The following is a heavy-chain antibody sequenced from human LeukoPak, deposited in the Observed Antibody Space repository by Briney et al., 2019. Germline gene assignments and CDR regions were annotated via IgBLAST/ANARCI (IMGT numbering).Heavy chain of an antibody. V-gene: IGHV3-74*01. CDR3: ATKQWLAPPPDS. J-gene: IGHJ4*02. CDR2: INTDETVT. Sequence: GGSLRLSCAASGFTFSKYWMLWVRQAPGKGLESVSRINTDETVTTYADSVKGRFTVSRDNADNTMFLQMNSVRDEDTAVYYCATKQWLAPPPDSWGQGAPVTVSS. D-gene: IGHD6-19*01. CDR1: GFTFSKYW.